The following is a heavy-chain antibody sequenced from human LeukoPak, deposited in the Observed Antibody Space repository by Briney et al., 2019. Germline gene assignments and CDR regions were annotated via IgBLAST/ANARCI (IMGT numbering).Heavy chain of an antibody. CDR1: GITFSTYW. J-gene: IGHJ4*02. D-gene: IGHD3-10*01. V-gene: IGHV3-21*01. CDR2: ISSSSSYI. CDR3: ARDRFVGGFDY. Sequence: GGSLRLSCAASGITFSTYWMTWVRQAPGKGLEWVSSISSSSSYIYYADSVKGRFTISRDNAKNSLYLQMNSLRAEDTAVYYCARDRFVGGFDYWGQGTLVTVSS.